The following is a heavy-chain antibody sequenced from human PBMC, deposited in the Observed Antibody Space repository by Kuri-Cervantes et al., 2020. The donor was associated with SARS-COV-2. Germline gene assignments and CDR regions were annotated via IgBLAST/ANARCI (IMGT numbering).Heavy chain of an antibody. V-gene: IGHV4-38-2*02. Sequence: SETLSLTCTASGYSISSGYYWGWIRQPLGKGLEWIGSIYHSGSTYYNPSLKSRVTISVDTSKNQFSLKLSSVTAADTAVYYCARAYSSSWYGGGYYYYYYMDVWGKGTTVTVSS. D-gene: IGHD6-13*01. CDR3: ARAYSSSWYGGGYYYYYYMDV. CDR1: GYSISSGYY. CDR2: IYHSGST. J-gene: IGHJ6*03.